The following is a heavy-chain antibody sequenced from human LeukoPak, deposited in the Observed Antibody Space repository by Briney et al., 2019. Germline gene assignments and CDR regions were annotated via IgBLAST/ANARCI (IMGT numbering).Heavy chain of an antibody. V-gene: IGHV1-18*01. CDR1: GYTFTSYG. Sequence: ASVKVSCKASGYTFTSYGFSWVRQAPGQGLEWMGWISVYTGNTNYAQKFQGRVTMTRNTSISTAYMELSSLRSEDTAVYYCARVRNLSGRSPLVLRYWGQGTLVTVSS. J-gene: IGHJ4*02. CDR2: ISVYTGNT. CDR3: ARVRNLSGRSPLVLRY. D-gene: IGHD3-10*01.